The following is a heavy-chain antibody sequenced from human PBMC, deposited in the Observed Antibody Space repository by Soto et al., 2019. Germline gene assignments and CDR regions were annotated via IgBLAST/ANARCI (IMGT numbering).Heavy chain of an antibody. CDR3: ARGRGGTYDAFDI. V-gene: IGHV4-59*01. D-gene: IGHD1-26*01. CDR1: SGSIGTYF. Sequence: QVQLRESGPGLVKPSETLSLTCTVSSGSIGTYFWSCIQQPPGKGLDWIGYIYYSGTTNYHPSLKSRVTIFLDTSKNQFSLRLSSVTAADTAVYYCARGRGGTYDAFDIWGQGTLVTVSS. CDR2: IYYSGTT. J-gene: IGHJ3*02.